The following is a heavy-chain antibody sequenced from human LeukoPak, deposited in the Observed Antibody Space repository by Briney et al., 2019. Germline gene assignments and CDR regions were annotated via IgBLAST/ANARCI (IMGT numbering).Heavy chain of an antibody. CDR3: ARHVRGYYDSSGYPDAFDI. CDR1: GYSFTNYW. CDR2: IYPGDSDT. Sequence: PGESLKISCKGSGYSFTNYWIGWVRQMPGKGLEWMGIIYPGDSDTRYSPSFHGQVTISADKSISTAYLQWSSLKASDTAIYYCARHVRGYYDSSGYPDAFDIWGQGTMVTVSS. J-gene: IGHJ3*02. D-gene: IGHD3-22*01. V-gene: IGHV5-51*01.